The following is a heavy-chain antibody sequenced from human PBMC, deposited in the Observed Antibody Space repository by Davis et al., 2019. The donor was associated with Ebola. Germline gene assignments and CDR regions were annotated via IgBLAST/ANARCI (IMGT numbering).Heavy chain of an antibody. CDR3: ARGSRWGTAISFFDY. V-gene: IGHV4-34*01. CDR1: GESFTTYY. J-gene: IGHJ4*02. Sequence: MPSETLSLTCAVYGESFTTYYWSWIRQPPGKGPEWIADINHSGRTSYNPSLKSRVTISVDTSKNQVSLKLSSVTAADTAVYYCARGSRWGTAISFFDYWGQGNLVTVSS. D-gene: IGHD5-18*01. CDR2: INHSGRT.